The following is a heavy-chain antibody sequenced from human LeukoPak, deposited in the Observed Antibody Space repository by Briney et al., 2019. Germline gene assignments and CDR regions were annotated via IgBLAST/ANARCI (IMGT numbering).Heavy chain of an antibody. CDR2: INPNSGGT. J-gene: IGHJ6*03. CDR3: ARDPLKVVTWYYYYYMDV. D-gene: IGHD3-22*01. Sequence: ASVKVSCKASGYTFTGYYMHSVRQAPGQGLEWMGRINPNSGGTNYAQKFQGRVNMTRDTSISTAYMELSRLRSDDTAVYYCARDPLKVVTWYYYYYMDVWGKGTTVTVSS. CDR1: GYTFTGYY. V-gene: IGHV1-2*06.